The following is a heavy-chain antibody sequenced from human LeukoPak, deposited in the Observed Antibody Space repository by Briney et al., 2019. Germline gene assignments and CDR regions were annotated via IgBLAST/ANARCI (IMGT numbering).Heavy chain of an antibody. D-gene: IGHD3-10*01. CDR2: ISIDERIT. CDR1: GCTFSTQR. J-gene: IGHJ4*02. Sequence: QSGGSLRLSCAASGCTFSTQRMHWVRQAPGKGMVWVSYISIDERITGYADSVKGPFTISRDNAKNTLYLQMTSLRVEETAIYYCFREGGDWGQGTLVTVSS. CDR3: FREGGD. V-gene: IGHV3-74*01.